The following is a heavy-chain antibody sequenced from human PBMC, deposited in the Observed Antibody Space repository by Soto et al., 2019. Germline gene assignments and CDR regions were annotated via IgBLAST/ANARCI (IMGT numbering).Heavy chain of an antibody. Sequence: SETLSLTCTVSGGSISSRSYYWGWIRQPPGKGLEWIGSIYYSGSTYYNPSLKSRVAISVDTSKNQFSLKLSSVTAADTAVYYCAILGGVEMATIYDYWGQGALVTVSS. V-gene: IGHV4-39*01. CDR3: AILGGVEMATIYDY. J-gene: IGHJ4*02. D-gene: IGHD5-12*01. CDR2: IYYSGST. CDR1: GGSISSRSYY.